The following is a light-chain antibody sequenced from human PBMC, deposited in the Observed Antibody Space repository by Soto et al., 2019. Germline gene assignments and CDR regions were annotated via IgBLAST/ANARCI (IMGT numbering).Light chain of an antibody. CDR3: QQSYRTPPT. CDR2: GAS. CDR1: QNIMNY. Sequence: DIHITHSPSSLSASVWDRVTITCRAGQNIMNYLNWYQQKPGKAPKLLMYGASSLESGVPSRFSGSGSGTDFTLTISSLQREDFATYYCQQSYRTPPTFGGGTKVDIK. J-gene: IGKJ4*01. V-gene: IGKV1-39*01.